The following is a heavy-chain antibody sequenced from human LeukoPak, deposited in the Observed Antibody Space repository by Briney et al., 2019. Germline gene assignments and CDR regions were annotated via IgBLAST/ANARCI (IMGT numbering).Heavy chain of an antibody. V-gene: IGHV2-70*11. CDR2: IDWDGDN. CDR1: GFSLTTNGMC. CDR3: ARIMTTVTHDAFDI. D-gene: IGHD4-17*01. J-gene: IGHJ3*02. Sequence: SGPTLVKATQTLTLTCTFSGFSLTTNGMCVSWIRQPPGKALEWLARIDWDGDNYYSTSLGTRLTIPKDTSKNQVVLTMTNMDPVDTATYYCARIMTTVTHDAFDIWGQGTMVTVSS.